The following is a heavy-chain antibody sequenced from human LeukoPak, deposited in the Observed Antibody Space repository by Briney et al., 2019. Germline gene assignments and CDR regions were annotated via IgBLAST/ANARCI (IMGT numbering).Heavy chain of an antibody. CDR2: IYYSGST. J-gene: IGHJ4*02. D-gene: IGHD5-12*01. V-gene: IGHV4-39*01. CDR3: ARLGYSGYDYYFDY. Sequence: PSETLSLTCTVSGGSISSSSYYWGWIRQPPGKGLEWIGSIYYSGSTYHNPSLKSRVTISVDTSKNQFSLKLSSVTAADTAVYYCARLGYSGYDYYFDYWGQGTLVTVSS. CDR1: GGSISSSSYY.